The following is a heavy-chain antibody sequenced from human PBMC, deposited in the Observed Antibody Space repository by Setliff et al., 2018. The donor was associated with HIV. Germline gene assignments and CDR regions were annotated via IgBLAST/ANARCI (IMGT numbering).Heavy chain of an antibody. CDR3: ARLRESLKVGFVFDF. CDR2: IFSSGTT. D-gene: IGHD3-22*01. CDR1: GDSISSYS. V-gene: IGHV4-59*04. J-gene: IGHJ3*01. Sequence: SETLSLTCTVSGDSISSYSWNWIRQSPGGGLEWIGFIFSSGTTYYSPSLKSRIDISVDTSKNQFSLKLRSVTATDTAVYYCARLRESLKVGFVFDFWGQGTKVTVS.